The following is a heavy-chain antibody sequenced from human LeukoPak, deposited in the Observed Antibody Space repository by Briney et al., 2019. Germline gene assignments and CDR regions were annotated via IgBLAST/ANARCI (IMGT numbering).Heavy chain of an antibody. D-gene: IGHD1-1*01. CDR1: GYTFSNYG. CDR2: ITAYNGNR. V-gene: IGHV1-18*01. Sequence: GAVKVSCKTSGYTFSNYGISWVRQAPGQGLEWVGWITAYNGNRLDAQRFQGRITLTTDTSTSTSYMELRSLEYDDTAIYYCARDNDKVVDHWGQGTLVTVCS. CDR3: ARDNDKVVDH. J-gene: IGHJ4*01.